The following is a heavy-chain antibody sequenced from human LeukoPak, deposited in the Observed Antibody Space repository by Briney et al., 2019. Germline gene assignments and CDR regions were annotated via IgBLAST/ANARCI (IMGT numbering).Heavy chain of an antibody. D-gene: IGHD3-22*01. CDR1: GYAFTSYA. Sequence: GASVKVSCKASGYAFTSYAMHWVRQAPGQRLEWMGWINAGNGNTKYSQKFQGRVTITRDTSASTAYMELSSLRSEDTAVYYCASLYDSSGYYFDYWGQGTLVTVSS. CDR3: ASLYDSSGYYFDY. CDR2: INAGNGNT. J-gene: IGHJ4*02. V-gene: IGHV1-3*01.